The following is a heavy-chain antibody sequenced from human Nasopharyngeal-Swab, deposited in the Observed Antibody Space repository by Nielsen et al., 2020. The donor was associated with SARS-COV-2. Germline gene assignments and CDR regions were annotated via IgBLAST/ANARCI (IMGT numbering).Heavy chain of an antibody. J-gene: IGHJ6*03. Sequence: WVRQAPGQGLEWMGIINPSGGSTSYAQKFQGRVTITADKSTSTAYMELSSLRSEDTAVYYCATQDGYNYYYYYMDVWGKGTTVTSP. CDR3: ATQDGYNYYYYYMDV. CDR2: INPSGGST. V-gene: IGHV1-46*01. D-gene: IGHD5-24*01.